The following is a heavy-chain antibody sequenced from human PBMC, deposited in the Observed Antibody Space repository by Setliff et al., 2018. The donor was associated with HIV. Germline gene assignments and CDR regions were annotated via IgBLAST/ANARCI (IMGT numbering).Heavy chain of an antibody. J-gene: IGHJ4*02. CDR3: AIGSSNWPHRPNNYYFDY. V-gene: IGHV1-8*03. D-gene: IGHD6-13*01. CDR2: MNPNSGRA. CDR1: GGTFSSYS. Sequence: ASVKVSCKASGGTFSSYSINWVRQSPGQGLEWLGWMNPNSGRAGSAQKFQGRVTITRDTSASTAYMELSSLRSEDTGVYYCAIGSSNWPHRPNNYYFDYWGQGTPVTVSS.